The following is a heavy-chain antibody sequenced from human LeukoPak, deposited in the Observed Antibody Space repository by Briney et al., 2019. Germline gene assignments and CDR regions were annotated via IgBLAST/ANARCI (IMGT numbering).Heavy chain of an antibody. CDR2: IKSKTVGGTT. CDR1: GFTFSNAW. V-gene: IGHV3-15*01. CDR3: TTLGDYVWGSYRFVH. Sequence: KPGGSLRLSCAASGFTFSNAWMSWVRQAPGKGLEWVGRIKSKTVGGTTDYAAPVKGRFTISRDDSKNTLYLQMNSLKTEDTAVYYCTTLGDYVWGSYRFVHWGQGTLVTVSS. D-gene: IGHD3-16*02. J-gene: IGHJ4*02.